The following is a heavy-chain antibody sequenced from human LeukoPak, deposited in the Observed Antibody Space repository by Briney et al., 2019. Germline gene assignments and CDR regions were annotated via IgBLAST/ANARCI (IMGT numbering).Heavy chain of an antibody. V-gene: IGHV3-33*01. Sequence: PGGSMRLSWAAAGFTFSSYGMHWVRQAPGKGLGWVAVIWYDGSNNNYADSVKGRFTISRDNSKNTLYLQMNSLRAEDTAVYYCASSSAREYYMDVWGKGTTVTVSS. J-gene: IGHJ6*03. CDR2: IWYDGSNN. CDR3: ASSSAREYYMDV. CDR1: GFTFSSYG. D-gene: IGHD6-6*01.